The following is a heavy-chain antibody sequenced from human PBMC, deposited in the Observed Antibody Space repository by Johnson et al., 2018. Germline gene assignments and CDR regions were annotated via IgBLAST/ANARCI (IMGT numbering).Heavy chain of an antibody. J-gene: IGHJ6*02. Sequence: VQLQESGAEVKKPGESLKISCKGSGYSFTSYWIGWVRQMPGKGLEWMGIIYPGDSDTRYSPSFQGQVTISADKSISTAYLQWSSLKASDTAMYYCARGSHVLLFLEWSPRYYYGMDVWGQGTTVTVSS. CDR3: ARGSHVLLFLEWSPRYYYGMDV. CDR2: IYPGDSDT. CDR1: GYSFTSYW. V-gene: IGHV5-51*01. D-gene: IGHD3-3*01.